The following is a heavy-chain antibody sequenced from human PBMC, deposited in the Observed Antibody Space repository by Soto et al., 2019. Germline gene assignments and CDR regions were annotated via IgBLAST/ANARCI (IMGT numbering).Heavy chain of an antibody. CDR3: ATGSRDGYNY. V-gene: IGHV4-59*01. J-gene: IGHJ4*02. CDR2: IYYSGST. D-gene: IGHD5-12*01. CDR1: GGSISSYY. Sequence: SETLSLTCTVSGGSISSYYWSWIRQPPGKGLEWIGYIYYSGSTNYNASLKSRVTISVDTSKNQFSLKLSSVTAADTAVYYCATGSRDGYNYWGQGTLVTVSS.